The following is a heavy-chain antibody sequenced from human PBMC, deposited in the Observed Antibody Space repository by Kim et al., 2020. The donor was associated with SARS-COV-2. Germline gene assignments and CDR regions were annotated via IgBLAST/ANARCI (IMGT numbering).Heavy chain of an antibody. V-gene: IGHV4-34*01. CDR2: INHSGST. J-gene: IGHJ2*01. CDR1: GGSFSDYY. Sequence: SETLSLTCAVYGGSFSDYYWSWIRQPPGKGLEWIGEINHSGSTNYNPSLKRRVTRSLDTSKNQFSLMLSSVTAADTALSYCAREDWYFDLWGRGTLVTVSS. CDR3: AREDWYFDL.